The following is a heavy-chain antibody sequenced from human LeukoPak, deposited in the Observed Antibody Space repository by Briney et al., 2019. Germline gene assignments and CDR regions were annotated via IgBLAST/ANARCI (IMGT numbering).Heavy chain of an antibody. D-gene: IGHD3-22*01. V-gene: IGHV1-18*01. Sequence: GASVKVSCKASGYTFTSYGISWVRQAPGQGREWMGWISAYNGNTNYAQKLQGRVTMTTDTSTSTAYMELRSLRSDDTAVYYCARDKNPQTYYYDSSGRMLDYWGQGTLVTVSS. CDR1: GYTFTSYG. CDR3: ARDKNPQTYYYDSSGRMLDY. J-gene: IGHJ4*02. CDR2: ISAYNGNT.